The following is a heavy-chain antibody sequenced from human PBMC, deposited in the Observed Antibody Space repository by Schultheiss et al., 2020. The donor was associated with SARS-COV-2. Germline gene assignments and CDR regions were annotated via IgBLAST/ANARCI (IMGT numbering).Heavy chain of an antibody. Sequence: GESLKISCAASGFTFSDYSMNWVRQAPGKGLEWVSSVSSSSGYIYYADSVKGRFTISRDNAKNSLYLQMNSLRAEDTAVYYCARPGPTIGVVDYWGQGTLVTVSS. J-gene: IGHJ4*02. V-gene: IGHV3-21*01. CDR2: VSSSSGYI. D-gene: IGHD5-12*01. CDR1: GFTFSDYS. CDR3: ARPGPTIGVVDY.